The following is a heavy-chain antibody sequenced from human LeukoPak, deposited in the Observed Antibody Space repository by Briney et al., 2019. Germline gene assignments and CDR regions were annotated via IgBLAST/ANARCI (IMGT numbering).Heavy chain of an antibody. Sequence: ASVKVSCKASGYTFTSYDINWVRQATGQGLEWMGWMNPNSGNTGYAQKFQGRVTMTRNTSISTAYMELSSLRSEDTAVYYCARGFKFRGRRGSSGYYAFDIWGQGTMVTVSS. CDR2: MNPNSGNT. J-gene: IGHJ3*02. CDR1: GYTFTSYD. D-gene: IGHD3-22*01. V-gene: IGHV1-8*01. CDR3: ARGFKFRGRRGSSGYYAFDI.